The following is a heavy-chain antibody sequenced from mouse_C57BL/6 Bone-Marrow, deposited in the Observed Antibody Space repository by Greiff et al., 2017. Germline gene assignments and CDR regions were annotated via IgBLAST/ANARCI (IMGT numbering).Heavy chain of an antibody. CDR2: IYPGGGYT. V-gene: IGHV1-63*01. J-gene: IGHJ1*03. CDR3: SRVLEWYFAV. Sequence: VQLQQSGAELVRPGTSVKMSCKASGYTFTHYWIGWAKQRPGHGLEWLGDIYPGGGYTNYTEKFKGTATLTADKSSSPAYMQCSSLTAEDAAVYYWSRVLEWYFAVWGTGTTVTVAA. CDR1: GYTFTHYW.